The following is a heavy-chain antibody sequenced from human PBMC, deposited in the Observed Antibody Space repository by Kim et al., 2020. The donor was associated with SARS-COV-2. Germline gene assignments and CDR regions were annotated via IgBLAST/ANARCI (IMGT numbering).Heavy chain of an antibody. CDR3: ARGLDS. CDR2: INNDGSGT. Sequence: RGSLRLSCAASGFTFTSYWMHWVRQAPGKGLVWVSRINNDGSGTNYADSVKGRFTISRDNAKNTLYLQMNSLRAEDTAVYYCARGLDSWGQGTLVTVSS. J-gene: IGHJ5*01. V-gene: IGHV3-74*01. CDR1: GFTFTSYW.